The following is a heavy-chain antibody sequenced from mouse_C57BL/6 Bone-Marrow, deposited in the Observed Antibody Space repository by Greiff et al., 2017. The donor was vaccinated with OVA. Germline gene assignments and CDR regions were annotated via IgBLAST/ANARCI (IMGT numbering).Heavy chain of an antibody. D-gene: IGHD4-1*01. CDR2: IDPETGGT. CDR3: TRLTGGLYAMDY. J-gene: IGHJ4*01. Sequence: QVQLQQSGAELVRPGASVTLSCKASGYTFTDYEMHWVKQTPVHGLEWIGAIDPETGGTAYNQKFKGKAILTADKSSSTAYMELRSLTSEDSAVYYCTRLTGGLYAMDYWGQGTSVTVSS. V-gene: IGHV1-15*01. CDR1: GYTFTDYE.